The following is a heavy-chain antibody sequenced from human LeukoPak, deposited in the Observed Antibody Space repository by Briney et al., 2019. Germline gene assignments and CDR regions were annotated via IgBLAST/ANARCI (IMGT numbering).Heavy chain of an antibody. Sequence: EASVKVSCKASGYTFTSYAMHWVRQAPGQRLEWMGWINAGNGNTKYSQKFQGRVTITRDTSASTAYMELSSLRSEDTAVHYCARDYDSSGYYYVGLAFDIWGQGTMVTVSS. V-gene: IGHV1-3*01. J-gene: IGHJ3*02. CDR1: GYTFTSYA. D-gene: IGHD3-22*01. CDR3: ARDYDSSGYYYVGLAFDI. CDR2: INAGNGNT.